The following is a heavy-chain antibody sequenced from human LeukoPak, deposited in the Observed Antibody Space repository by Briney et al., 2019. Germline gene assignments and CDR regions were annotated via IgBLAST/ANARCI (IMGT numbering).Heavy chain of an antibody. Sequence: ASVKVSCKASGYTFTSYYMHWVRQAPGQGLEWMGIINPSGGSTSYAQKFQGRVTMTTDTSTSTAYMELRSLRSDDTAVYYCARGVHPQYYYDSSGYLDAFDIWGQGTMVTVSS. V-gene: IGHV1-46*01. J-gene: IGHJ3*02. D-gene: IGHD3-22*01. CDR2: INPSGGST. CDR1: GYTFTSYY. CDR3: ARGVHPQYYYDSSGYLDAFDI.